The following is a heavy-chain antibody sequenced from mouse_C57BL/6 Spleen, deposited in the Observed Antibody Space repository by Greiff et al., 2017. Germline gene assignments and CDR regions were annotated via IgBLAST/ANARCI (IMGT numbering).Heavy chain of an antibody. CDR1: GYTFTDYN. CDR2: INPNNGGT. D-gene: IGHD2-4*01. J-gene: IGHJ2*01. Sequence: EVQLQQSGPELVKPGASVKIPCKASGYTFTDYNMDWVKQSHGKSLEWIGDINPNNGGTIYNQKFKGKATLTVAKSSSTAYMELRSLTSEDTAVYYCARQDYDCFDYWGQGTTLTVSS. CDR3: ARQDYDCFDY. V-gene: IGHV1-18*01.